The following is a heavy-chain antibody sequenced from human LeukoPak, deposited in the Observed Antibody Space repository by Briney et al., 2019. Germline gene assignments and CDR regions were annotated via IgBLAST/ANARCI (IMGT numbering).Heavy chain of an antibody. V-gene: IGHV3-30*01. CDR2: ISIDGSRE. Sequence: GGSLRLSCAASGFTFSSYWMHWVRQAPGKGLEWVAVISIDGSREHYADSVKGRFTISRDNSKNTVYLQMNSLRPEDTAVYYCAREGEDDFWSGFDFWGQGTLVTVSS. CDR1: GFTFSSYW. D-gene: IGHD3-3*01. CDR3: AREGEDDFWSGFDF. J-gene: IGHJ4*02.